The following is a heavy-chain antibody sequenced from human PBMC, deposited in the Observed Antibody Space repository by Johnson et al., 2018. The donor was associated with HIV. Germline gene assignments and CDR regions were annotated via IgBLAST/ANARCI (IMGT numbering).Heavy chain of an antibody. CDR3: AKDSGRGVTDAFDI. J-gene: IGHJ3*02. D-gene: IGHD3-10*01. Sequence: VQLVESGGGLVQPGGSLRLSCAASGFTFSSYWMHWVRQAPGKGLVWVSRINSDGSSPSYADSVKGRFTISRDNSKNTLYLQMNSLRAEDTAWDYCAKDSGRGVTDAFDIWGQGTMVTVSS. CDR1: GFTFSSYW. V-gene: IGHV3-74*01. CDR2: INSDGSSP.